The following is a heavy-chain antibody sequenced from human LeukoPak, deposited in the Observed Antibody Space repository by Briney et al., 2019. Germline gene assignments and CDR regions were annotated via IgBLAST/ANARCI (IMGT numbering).Heavy chain of an antibody. Sequence: PSVTLSLTCAVSGGSFSGYYWSWIRQPPGKGLEWIGEINHSGSTNYNPSLKSRVTISVDTSKNQFSLKLSSVTAADTAVYYCARGVPMVRGVMTYYYYYGMDVWGQGTTVTVS. CDR3: ARGVPMVRGVMTYYYYYGMDV. CDR2: INHSGST. J-gene: IGHJ6*02. CDR1: GGSFSGYY. D-gene: IGHD3-10*01. V-gene: IGHV4-34*01.